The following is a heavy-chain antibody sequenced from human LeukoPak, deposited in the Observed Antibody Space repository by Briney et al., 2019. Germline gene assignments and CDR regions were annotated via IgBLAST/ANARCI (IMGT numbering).Heavy chain of an antibody. CDR2: VDHTGST. Sequence: PSETLSLTCSVSDDSITMYYWTWIRQPPGKGLEWIGYVDHTGSTNFNPSLNGRVSISRDTTKNLFSLRLRSVTAADAAVYYCARGRAMATIIPFDYWGQGTLVTVSS. J-gene: IGHJ4*02. CDR3: ARGRAMATIIPFDY. V-gene: IGHV4-59*12. D-gene: IGHD5-24*01. CDR1: DDSITMYY.